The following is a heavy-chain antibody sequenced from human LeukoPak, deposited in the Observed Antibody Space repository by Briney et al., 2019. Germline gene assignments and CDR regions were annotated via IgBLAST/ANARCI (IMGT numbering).Heavy chain of an antibody. J-gene: IGHJ4*02. D-gene: IGHD2-15*01. CDR1: GFTFSSYA. Sequence: GGSLRLSCAASGFTFSSYAMSWVRQAPGKGLEWVSAISGSGGSTYYADSVKGRFTISRDNSKNSLYLQMNSLRTEDTALYYCAKDIAVVAATFGLDYWGQGTLVTVSS. CDR3: AKDIAVVAATFGLDY. CDR2: ISGSGGST. V-gene: IGHV3-23*01.